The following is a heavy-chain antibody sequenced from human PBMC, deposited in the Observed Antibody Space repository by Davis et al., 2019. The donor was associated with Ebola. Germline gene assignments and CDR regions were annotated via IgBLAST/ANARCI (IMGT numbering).Heavy chain of an antibody. V-gene: IGHV4-34*01. D-gene: IGHD4-17*01. CDR1: GGSFSGYY. J-gene: IGHJ5*02. CDR3: AREAYGDYWSWFDP. Sequence: SETLSLTCAVYGGSFSGYYWSWVRQPPGKGLEWIGEINHSGSTNYNPSLKSRVTISVDTSKNQFSLKLSSVTAADTAVYYCAREAYGDYWSWFDPWGQGTLVTVSS. CDR2: INHSGST.